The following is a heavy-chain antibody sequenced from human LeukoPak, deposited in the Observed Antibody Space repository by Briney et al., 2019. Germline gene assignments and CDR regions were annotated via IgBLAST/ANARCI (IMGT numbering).Heavy chain of an antibody. CDR1: GFTLSSYA. Sequence: PGRSLRLSCAASGFTLSSYAMHWVRQAPGKGLEWVAVISYDGSNKYYADSVKGRFTISRDNSKNTLYLQMNSLRAEDTAVYYCARDTSGYYDYWGQGALVTVSS. V-gene: IGHV3-30-3*01. D-gene: IGHD2-15*01. J-gene: IGHJ4*02. CDR2: ISYDGSNK. CDR3: ARDTSGYYDY.